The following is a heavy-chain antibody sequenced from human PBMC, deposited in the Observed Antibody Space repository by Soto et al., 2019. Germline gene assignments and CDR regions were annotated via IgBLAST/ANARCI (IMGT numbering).Heavy chain of an antibody. D-gene: IGHD1-1*01. CDR1: GYSFTSYW. J-gene: IGHJ4*02. Sequence: EVQLVQSGAEVKKSGESLKISCQGSGYSFTSYWIGWVRQMPGKGLEWMGIIYPADSGTRYSPSFQGQVTISADKSIXTAYLQWSSLQASDTAMYYCARVAKTGGGVHYFGYWGQGTLVTVSS. CDR2: IYPADSGT. CDR3: ARVAKTGGGVHYFGY. V-gene: IGHV5-51*01.